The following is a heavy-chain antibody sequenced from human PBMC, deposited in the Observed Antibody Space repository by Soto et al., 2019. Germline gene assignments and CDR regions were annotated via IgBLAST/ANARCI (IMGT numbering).Heavy chain of an antibody. CDR3: ARDPFSIVVVPAANNWFDP. Sequence: GGSLRLSCAASGFTFSSYSMNWVRQAPGKGLEWVSSISSSSSYIYYADSVKGRFTISRDNAKNSLYLQMNSLRAEDTAVYYCARDPFSIVVVPAANNWFDPWGQGTLVTVSS. D-gene: IGHD2-2*01. CDR2: ISSSSSYI. V-gene: IGHV3-21*01. J-gene: IGHJ5*02. CDR1: GFTFSSYS.